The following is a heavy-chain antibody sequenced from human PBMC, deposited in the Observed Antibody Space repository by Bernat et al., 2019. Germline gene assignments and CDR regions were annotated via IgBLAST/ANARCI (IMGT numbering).Heavy chain of an antibody. J-gene: IGHJ6*03. CDR3: ASVRRVCDDGTCSYYVDV. V-gene: IGHV4-59*01. CDR1: GAAMSDYY. CDR2: IHYSGTT. Sequence: QVQVQESGAGLLKPSETLSLTCAVSGAAMSDYYWSWIRQSPGKGLEWIGYIHYSGTTNYNPSLKSRVTISVDTSKNQFSLKLSPVIAADTADYYCASVRRVCDDGTCSYYVDVWGQGTTVTVSS. D-gene: IGHD2-15*01.